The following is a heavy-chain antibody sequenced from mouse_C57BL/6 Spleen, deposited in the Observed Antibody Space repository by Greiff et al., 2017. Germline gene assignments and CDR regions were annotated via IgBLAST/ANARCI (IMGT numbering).Heavy chain of an antibody. CDR2: ISGGGGNT. CDR1: GFTFSSYT. V-gene: IGHV5-9*01. J-gene: IGHJ2*01. D-gene: IGHD1-1*01. Sequence: EVKLVESGGGLVKPGGSLKLSCAASGFTFSSYTMSWVRQTPEKRLEWVATISGGGGNTYYPDSVKGRFTISRDNAKNTLYLQMSSLRSEDTALYYCARRGITTVALDYWGQGTTLTVSS. CDR3: ARRGITTVALDY.